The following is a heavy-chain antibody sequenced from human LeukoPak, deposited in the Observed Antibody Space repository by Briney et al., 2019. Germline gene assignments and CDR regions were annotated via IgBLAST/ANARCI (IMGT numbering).Heavy chain of an antibody. CDR1: EFTFSSYS. Sequence: PGGSLRLSCAASEFTFSSYSMNWVRQALGKGLEWVSAISGSGGSTYYADSVKGRFTISRDNSKNTLYLQMNSLRAEDTAVYYCAKTLIAAAGIYYYYYYMDVWGKGTTVTVSS. CDR2: ISGSGGST. CDR3: AKTLIAAAGIYYYYYYMDV. J-gene: IGHJ6*03. D-gene: IGHD6-13*01. V-gene: IGHV3-23*01.